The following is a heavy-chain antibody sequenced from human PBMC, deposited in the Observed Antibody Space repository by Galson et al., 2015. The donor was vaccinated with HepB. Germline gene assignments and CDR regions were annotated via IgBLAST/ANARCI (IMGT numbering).Heavy chain of an antibody. CDR3: ARGVLLWDGPDY. CDR1: GYKFTSYY. CDR2: INPSGGST. D-gene: IGHD3-10*01. Sequence: QSGAEVKKPGESLKISCKGSGYKFTSYYMHWVRQAPGQGLEWMGIINPSGGSTDYAQKFRGRLTMTRDTSTSTVFMELSSLRSEDTAVYHCARGVLLWDGPDYWGQGTLVTVSS. J-gene: IGHJ4*02. V-gene: IGHV1-46*01.